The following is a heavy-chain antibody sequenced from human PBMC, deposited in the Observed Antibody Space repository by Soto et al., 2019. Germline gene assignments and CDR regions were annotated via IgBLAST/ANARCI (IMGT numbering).Heavy chain of an antibody. Sequence: GCLIVSFVVSALQFKNHGMHWLRQAPGKGLASVSVIAFDGSEKFYSDSVEGRFSISRDDSKDTLHLQMTGLTREDTAMYFCARDPRTNLDFRRGYSVTDFFAGWGQGALVTGSS. CDR3: ARDPRTNLDFRRGYSVTDFFAG. CDR2: IAFDGSEK. CDR1: ALQFKNHG. J-gene: IGHJ4*02. V-gene: IGHV3-30*03. D-gene: IGHD3-3*01.